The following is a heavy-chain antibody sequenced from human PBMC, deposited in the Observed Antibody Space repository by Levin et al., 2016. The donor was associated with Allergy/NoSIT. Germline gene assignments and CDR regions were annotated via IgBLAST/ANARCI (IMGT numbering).Heavy chain of an antibody. D-gene: IGHD3-9*01. J-gene: IGHJ5*02. CDR1: GGSISSTTYY. CDR2: ISYTGTT. CDR3: ARQGFFDWELSFYSWTVGS. V-gene: IGHV4-39*01. Sequence: SETLSLTCTVSGGSISSTTYYWAWIRQPPGKGLEWIVTISYTGTTYYNPSLRNRVTMSVNTSKNQLSLKLNSVTAADTAVYYCARQGFFDWELSFYSWTVGSWGQGTLVTVSS.